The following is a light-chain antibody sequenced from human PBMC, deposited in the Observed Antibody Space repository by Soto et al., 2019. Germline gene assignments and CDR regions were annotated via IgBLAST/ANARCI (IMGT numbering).Light chain of an antibody. Sequence: EIVLTQSPATLSLSPGERATLSCRASQSVVNYLAWYEQKPGQAPRLLIYDASNRAAGIPARFSGSGSGTDFTLTISSLEPEDFAVYYCQQRNFWPITFGQGIRLETK. V-gene: IGKV3-11*01. CDR3: QQRNFWPIT. CDR2: DAS. J-gene: IGKJ5*01. CDR1: QSVVNY.